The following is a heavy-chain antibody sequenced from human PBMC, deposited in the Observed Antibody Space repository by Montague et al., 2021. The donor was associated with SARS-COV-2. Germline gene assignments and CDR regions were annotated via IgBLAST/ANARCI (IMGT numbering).Heavy chain of an antibody. D-gene: IGHD1-26*01. CDR3: ARSSGSSYPGHFYS. Sequence: TLSLTCTVSGGSVATGEYFWNWIRQPAGKGLEWIGRVYTSGSTTYIPSLNSRLTISLDTSKNRISLNLSSVTATDTAVYYCARSSGSSYPGHFYSWGQGNLGTVSS. J-gene: IGHJ4*02. V-gene: IGHV4-61*02. CDR1: GGSVATGEYF. CDR2: VYTSGST.